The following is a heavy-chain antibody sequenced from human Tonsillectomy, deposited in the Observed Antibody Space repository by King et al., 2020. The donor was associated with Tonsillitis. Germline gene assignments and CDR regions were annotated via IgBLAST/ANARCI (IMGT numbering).Heavy chain of an antibody. CDR3: ARDRQEPYVETSYLLNFEY. CDR1: GFTFSDYT. J-gene: IGHJ4*02. D-gene: IGHD1-26*01. V-gene: IGHV3-48*02. CDR2: IGSSSSDV. Sequence: VQLVESGGGLVQPGGSLRLSCAASGFTFSDYTMVWVRQAPGKGLEWLSYIGSSSSDVHYADSVKGRFTISRDNAKNSLYMQMNSLRDEDTAVYYCARDRQEPYVETSYLLNFEYWGQGTLVTVSS.